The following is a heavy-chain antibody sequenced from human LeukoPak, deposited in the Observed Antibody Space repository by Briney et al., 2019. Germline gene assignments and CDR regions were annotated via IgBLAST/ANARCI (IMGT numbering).Heavy chain of an antibody. Sequence: GGSLRLSCAASGFTFSSYWMNWARQAPGKGLEWVSAISGSGGSTYYADSVKGRFTISRDNSKNTLYLQMNSLRAEDTAVYYCVRGYCSSTSCYARFGYWGQGTLVTVSS. J-gene: IGHJ4*02. V-gene: IGHV3-23*01. D-gene: IGHD2-2*01. CDR2: ISGSGGST. CDR1: GFTFSSYW. CDR3: VRGYCSSTSCYARFGY.